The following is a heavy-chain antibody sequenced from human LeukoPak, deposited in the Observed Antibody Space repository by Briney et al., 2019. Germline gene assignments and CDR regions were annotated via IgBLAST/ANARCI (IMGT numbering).Heavy chain of an antibody. D-gene: IGHD6-13*01. V-gene: IGHV4-39*07. Sequence: SETLSLTCTVSGGSISSSSYYWGWIRQPPGKGLEWIGSIYYSGSTYYNPSLKSRVTISVDTSKNQFSLKLSSVTAADTAVYYCARVAVSSSWQYYYYYYYMDVWGKGTTVTVSS. CDR2: IYYSGST. CDR1: GGSISSSSYY. J-gene: IGHJ6*03. CDR3: ARVAVSSSWQYYYYYYYMDV.